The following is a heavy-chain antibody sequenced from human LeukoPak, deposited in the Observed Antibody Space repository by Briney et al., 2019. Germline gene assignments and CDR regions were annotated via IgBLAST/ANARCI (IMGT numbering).Heavy chain of an antibody. V-gene: IGHV4-59*01. CDR3: ARGGYYDYVWGSYRQGYFDY. J-gene: IGHJ4*02. Sequence: NPSETLSLTCTVSGGSISSYYWSWIRQPPGKGREGRGYIYYSGSTNYNPSLKSRVTISVDTSKNQFSLKLSSVTAADTAVYYCARGGYYDYVWGSYRQGYFDYWGQGTLVTVSS. D-gene: IGHD3-16*02. CDR1: GGSISSYY. CDR2: IYYSGST.